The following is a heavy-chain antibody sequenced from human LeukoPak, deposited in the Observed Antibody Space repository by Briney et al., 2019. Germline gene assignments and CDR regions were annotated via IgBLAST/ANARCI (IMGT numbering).Heavy chain of an antibody. CDR1: GFTFSSYS. J-gene: IGHJ4*02. CDR3: ARAPSSSSYFDY. CDR2: ISSSSSYI. D-gene: IGHD6-6*01. V-gene: IGHV3-21*01. Sequence: GGSLRLSCAASGFTFSSYSMNWVRQAPGKGLEWVSSISSSSSYIYYADSVKGRFTISRDNAKNSLYLQMNSLRAEDTAVYYCARAPSSSSYFDYWGQGTLVTVSS.